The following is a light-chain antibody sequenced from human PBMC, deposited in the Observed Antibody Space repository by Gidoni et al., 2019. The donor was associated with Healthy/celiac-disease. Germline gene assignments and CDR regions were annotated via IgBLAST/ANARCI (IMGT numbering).Light chain of an antibody. CDR2: AAS. CDR3: QQSYSTPIT. CDR1: QSISSY. J-gene: IGKJ3*01. Sequence: DIQMTQSPSSLSASVGDRVTITCRASQSISSYLNWYQQKPGKAPKLLIYAASSLQSGVPSRFRGSGSGTDCTLTISSLQPEDFATYYCQQSYSTPITFGPGTKVDIK. V-gene: IGKV1-39*01.